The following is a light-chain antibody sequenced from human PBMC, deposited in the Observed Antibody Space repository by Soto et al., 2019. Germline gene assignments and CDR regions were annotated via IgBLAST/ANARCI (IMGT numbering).Light chain of an antibody. V-gene: IGLV2-14*01. CDR3: CSFAGNYIYV. J-gene: IGLJ1*01. Sequence: QSALTQPAYVSGSPGQSITISCTGTSRDVGGYNYVSWYQQHPGKAPKLMIYEVSNRPSGVSDRFSGSKSGNTASLTISGLQSEDEADYYCCSFAGNYIYVFGTGTKVT. CDR2: EVS. CDR1: SRDVGGYNY.